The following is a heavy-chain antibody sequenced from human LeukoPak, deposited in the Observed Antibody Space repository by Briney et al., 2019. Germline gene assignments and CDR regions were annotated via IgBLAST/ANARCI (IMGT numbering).Heavy chain of an antibody. J-gene: IGHJ6*03. CDR2: YDPADGET. CDR3: ARGNYYCSGGSCYSASYYYYMDV. V-gene: IGHV1-24*01. Sequence: GASVKVSCKVSGYTLTELSMHWVRQAPGKGLEWMGGYDPADGETIYAQKFQGRATMTEDTSTDTAYMELSSLRSEDTAVYYCARGNYYCSGGSCYSASYYYYMDVWGKGTTVTVSS. CDR1: GYTLTELS. D-gene: IGHD2-15*01.